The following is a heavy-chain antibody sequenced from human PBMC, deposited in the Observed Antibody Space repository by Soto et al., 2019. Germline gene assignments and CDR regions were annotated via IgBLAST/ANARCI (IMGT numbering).Heavy chain of an antibody. V-gene: IGHV2-26*01. CDR3: TRIYDSSGSDF. D-gene: IGHD3-22*01. CDR1: GFSLSNARMG. Sequence: SGPTLVNPTETLTLTCTVSGFSLSNARMGVSWIRQPPGKALEWLAHIFSNDDKAYSPSLKSRLTISKDTSKSQVVLTMTNMDPVGTATYYCTRIYDSSGSDFWGQGTPVTVSS. CDR2: IFSNDDK. J-gene: IGHJ4*02.